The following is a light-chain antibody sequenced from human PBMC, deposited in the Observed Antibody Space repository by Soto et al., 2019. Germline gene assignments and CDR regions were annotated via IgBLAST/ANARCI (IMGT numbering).Light chain of an antibody. CDR2: SDN. CDR1: SSNIGSNT. Sequence: QSVLTQAPSASGTPGQRVTIYCSGSSSNIGSNTVNWYQHLPGTAPKLLIYSDNQRPSGVPDRFSGSKSGTSASLAISGLQSEDEADYYCAAWDDSVSGPGVVFGGGTKLPVL. V-gene: IGLV1-44*01. CDR3: AAWDDSVSGPGVV. J-gene: IGLJ2*01.